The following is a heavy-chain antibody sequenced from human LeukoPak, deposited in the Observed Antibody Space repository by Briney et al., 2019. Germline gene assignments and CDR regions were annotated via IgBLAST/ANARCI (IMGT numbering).Heavy chain of an antibody. V-gene: IGHV3-48*03. CDR3: ARIVVGAIDY. CDR2: ISSSGSTI. J-gene: IGHJ4*02. D-gene: IGHD1-26*01. Sequence: GGSLRLSCTASGFTFGNYEMNWVRQAPGKGLEWISYISSSGSTIDYADSVKGRFTTSRDNAKNSLYLQMNSLRAEDTAVYYCARIVVGAIDYWGQGTLVTVSS. CDR1: GFTFGNYE.